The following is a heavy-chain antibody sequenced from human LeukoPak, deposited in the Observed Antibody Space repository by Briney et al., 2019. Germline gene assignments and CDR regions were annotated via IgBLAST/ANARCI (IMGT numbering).Heavy chain of an antibody. CDR3: ARRPGSGSRHFDY. CDR1: GGSISTSSYY. D-gene: IGHD3-10*01. J-gene: IGHJ4*02. CDR2: IYYTGST. V-gene: IGHV4-39*01. Sequence: SETLSLICTVSGGSISTSSYYWGWIRQPPEKRPEWIGTIYYTGSTYYNPSLKSRVTISVDASKNQFSLKLSSVTAADTAVYYCARRPGSGSRHFDYWGQGTLVTVSS.